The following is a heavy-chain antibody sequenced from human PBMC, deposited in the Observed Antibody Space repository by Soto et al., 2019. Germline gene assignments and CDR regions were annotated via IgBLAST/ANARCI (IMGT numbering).Heavy chain of an antibody. V-gene: IGHV3-74*01. CDR1: GFTFTRHW. J-gene: IGHJ6*02. CDR3: ASPVVPAAMGGPYFYGIDV. D-gene: IGHD2-2*01. CDR2: IDSYGSST. Sequence: EVQLVESGGGLVQPGGSLRLACAASGFTFTRHWMHWVRQAPGKGLVWVSRIDSYGSSTHYADSVKGRFTISRDNAKNTVSLQMNSLRAEDTAVYYCASPVVPAAMGGPYFYGIDVLGQGTTVTVSS.